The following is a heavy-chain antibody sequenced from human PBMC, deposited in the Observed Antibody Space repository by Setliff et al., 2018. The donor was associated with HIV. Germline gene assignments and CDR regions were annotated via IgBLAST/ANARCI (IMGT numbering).Heavy chain of an antibody. J-gene: IGHJ2*01. D-gene: IGHD6-19*01. V-gene: IGHV3-23*01. Sequence: GGSLRLSCAASGFTFSNYAMTWVRQAPGKGLVWVSRINSNGTSTTYADSVKGRFTISKDTSNNMLYLQLTSLRPEDTAVYYCAKERGWDNWYFDFWGRGTLVTVSS. CDR3: AKERGWDNWYFDF. CDR1: GFTFSNYA. CDR2: INSNGTST.